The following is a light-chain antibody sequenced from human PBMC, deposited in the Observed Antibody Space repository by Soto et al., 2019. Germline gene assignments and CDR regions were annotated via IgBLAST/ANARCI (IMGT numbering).Light chain of an antibody. CDR3: QQSYSRLVT. V-gene: IGKV1-39*01. CDR1: ENINSY. Sequence: DIQMTQSPSSLSASVEDRVIITCRASENINSYLIWYQQKPGKAPTLLIYAASSLQSGGPSRFSGSGSETVFTITINNLQHEDSASYYCQQSYSRLVTFGQGTKVEIK. CDR2: AAS. J-gene: IGKJ1*01.